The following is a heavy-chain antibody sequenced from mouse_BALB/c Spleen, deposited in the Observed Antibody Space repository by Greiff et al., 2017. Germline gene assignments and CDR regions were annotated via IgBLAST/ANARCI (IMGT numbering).Heavy chain of an antibody. CDR2: IYPGNSDT. D-gene: IGHD2-2*01. V-gene: IGHV1-5*01. CDR3: TRYGYDVNYFDY. Sequence: VQLQQSGTVLARPGASVKMSCKASGYTFTSYWMHWVKQRPGQGLEWIGAIYPGNSDTSYNQKFKGKAKLTAVTSTSTAYMGLSSLTNEDSAVYYCTRYGYDVNYFDYWGQGTTLTVSS. J-gene: IGHJ2*01. CDR1: GYTFTSYW.